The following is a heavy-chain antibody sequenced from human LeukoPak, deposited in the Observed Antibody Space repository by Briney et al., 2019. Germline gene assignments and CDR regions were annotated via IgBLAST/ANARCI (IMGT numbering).Heavy chain of an antibody. J-gene: IGHJ5*02. V-gene: IGHV4-34*01. Sequence: SETLSLTCAVYGGSFSGYYWSWIRQPPGKGLEWIGEINHSGSTNYNPSLKSRVTISVDTSKNQFSLKLSSVTAADTAVYYCARSPRGYCSSTSCWFDPWRQGTLVTVSS. CDR2: INHSGST. CDR1: GGSFSGYY. CDR3: ARSPRGYCSSTSCWFDP. D-gene: IGHD2-2*03.